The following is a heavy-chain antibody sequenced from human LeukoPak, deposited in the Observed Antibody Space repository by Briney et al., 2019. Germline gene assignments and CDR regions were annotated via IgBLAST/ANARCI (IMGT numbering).Heavy chain of an antibody. J-gene: IGHJ4*02. CDR1: GGSISSYY. CDR2: IYYSGST. CDR3: ARVYHEEGSYDYGDYVEEYYFDY. V-gene: IGHV4-59*01. D-gene: IGHD4-17*01. Sequence: PSETLSLTCTVSGGSISSYYWSWIRQPPGKGLEWIGYIYYSGSTNYNPSLKSRVTISVDTSKNQFSLKLSPVTAADTAVYYCARVYHEEGSYDYGDYVEEYYFDYWGQGTLVTVSS.